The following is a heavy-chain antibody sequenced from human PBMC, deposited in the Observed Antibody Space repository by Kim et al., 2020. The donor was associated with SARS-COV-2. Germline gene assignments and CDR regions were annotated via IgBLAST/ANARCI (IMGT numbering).Heavy chain of an antibody. CDR3: AGARTAVAGTDDYYGMDV. CDR2: IIPILGVA. V-gene: IGHV1-69*02. CDR1: GGTFSSYT. Sequence: SVKVSCKASGGTFSSYTISWVRQAPGQGLVWMGRIIPILGVANYAQKFQGRVTITADESTNTVYMELSSLRSEDTAVYYCAGARTAVAGTDDYYGMDVWGQGTTVTVSS. D-gene: IGHD6-19*01. J-gene: IGHJ6*02.